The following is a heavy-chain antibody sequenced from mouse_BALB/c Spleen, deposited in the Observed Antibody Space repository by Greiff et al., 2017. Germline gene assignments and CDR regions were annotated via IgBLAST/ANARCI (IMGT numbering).Heavy chain of an antibody. CDR2: IFPGSGNT. CDR3: ARERGYDADAMDY. Sequence: QVQLQQSGPELVKPGASVKISCKASGYSFTSYYIHWVKQRPGQGLEWIGWIFPGSGNTKYNEKFKGKATLTADTSSSTAYMQLSSLTSEDSAVYFCARERGYDADAMDYWGKGTSVTVSS. J-gene: IGHJ4*01. V-gene: IGHV1-66*01. D-gene: IGHD2-2*01. CDR1: GYSFTSYY.